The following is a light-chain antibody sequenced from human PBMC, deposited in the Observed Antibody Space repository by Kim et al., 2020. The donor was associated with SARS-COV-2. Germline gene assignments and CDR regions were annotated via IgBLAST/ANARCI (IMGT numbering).Light chain of an antibody. CDR1: NSDIGAYHY. Sequence: GQSLTISCTGTNSDIGAYHYVSWYQQPPGKAPKLIIYDVSQRPSGVSNRFSGSKSGNTASLTISGLQAEDETDYYCNTYTTSATLVFGGGAKVTVL. V-gene: IGLV2-14*03. CDR2: DVS. CDR3: NTYTTSATLV. J-gene: IGLJ3*02.